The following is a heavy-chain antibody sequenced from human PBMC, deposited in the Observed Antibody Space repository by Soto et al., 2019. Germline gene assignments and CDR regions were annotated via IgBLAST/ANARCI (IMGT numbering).Heavy chain of an antibody. CDR3: ARLSAAQLPAVTYHYFDY. D-gene: IGHD4-17*01. V-gene: IGHV4-59*08. CDR2: IYYSGNT. Sequence: SETLSLTCTVSGGSITNYYWSWIRQSPGKGLEFLGYIYYSGNTNYNPSLKSRLTLSVDTSKNQFSLTLSSVTAADTAVYYCARLSAAQLPAVTYHYFDYWGQGTLVTVSS. J-gene: IGHJ4*02. CDR1: GGSITNYY.